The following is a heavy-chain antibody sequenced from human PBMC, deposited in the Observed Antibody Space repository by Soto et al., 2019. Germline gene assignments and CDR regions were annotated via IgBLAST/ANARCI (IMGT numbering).Heavy chain of an antibody. V-gene: IGHV6-1*01. CDR2: TYYRSKWYN. J-gene: IGHJ6*02. Sequence: SQTLSLTCAISGDSVSSNSAAWNWIRQSPSRGLEWLGRTYYRSKWYNDYAVSVKSRLTINPDTSKNQFSLQLNSVTPEDTAVYYCAREQWLVNPKDYYYYYGMDVWGQGTTVTVSS. CDR1: GDSVSSNSAA. CDR3: AREQWLVNPKDYYYYYGMDV. D-gene: IGHD6-19*01.